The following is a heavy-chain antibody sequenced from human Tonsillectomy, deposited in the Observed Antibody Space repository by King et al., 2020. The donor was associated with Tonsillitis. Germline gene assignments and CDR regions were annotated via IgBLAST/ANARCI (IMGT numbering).Heavy chain of an antibody. CDR1: GFTFGDYE. Sequence: VQLVEXXGGLVQPGRSLXLSCTASGFTFGDYEMNWFRQAPGKGLEWVGFIGDKASGGTTKYAASVKGRFTISRDDSKSIVYLQMNSLKTEDTALYYCGLGXQHWGXGTLVTVSS. CDR2: IGDKASGGTT. J-gene: IGHJ1*01. CDR3: GLGXQH. V-gene: IGHV3-49*03. D-gene: IGHD3/OR15-3a*01.